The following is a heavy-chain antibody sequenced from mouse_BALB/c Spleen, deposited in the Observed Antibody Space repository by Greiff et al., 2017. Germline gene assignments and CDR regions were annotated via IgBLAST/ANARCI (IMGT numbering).Heavy chain of an antibody. J-gene: IGHJ4*01. CDR1: GFTFSSYT. CDR2: ISSGGSYT. CDR3: TRDRYGNYAMDY. D-gene: IGHD2-1*01. V-gene: IGHV5-6-4*01. Sequence: EVKVVESGGGLVKPGGSLKLSCAASGFTFSSYTMSWVRQTPEKRLEWVATISSGGSYTYYPDSLKGRFTISRDNAKNTLYLQMSSLKSEDTAMYYCTRDRYGNYAMDYWGQGTSVTVSS.